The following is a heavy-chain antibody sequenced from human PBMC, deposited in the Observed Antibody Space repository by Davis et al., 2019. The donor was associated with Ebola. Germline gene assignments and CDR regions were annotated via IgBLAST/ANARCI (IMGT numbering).Heavy chain of an antibody. CDR2: TYYSSKWYN. CDR1: GDSVSSGG. J-gene: IGHJ3*02. CDR3: ARLNWGLKAFDI. D-gene: IGHD7-27*01. V-gene: IGHV6-1*01. Sequence: PSETLSLTCAISGDSVSSGGWNWIRQSPSRGLEWLGRTYYSSKWYNDYAVSVKSRITINPDTSKNQFSLQLNSVTPEDTAVYYCARLNWGLKAFDIWGQGTMVTVSS.